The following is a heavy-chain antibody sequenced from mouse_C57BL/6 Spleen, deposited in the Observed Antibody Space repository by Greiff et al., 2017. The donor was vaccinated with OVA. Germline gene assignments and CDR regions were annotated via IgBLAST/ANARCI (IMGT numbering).Heavy chain of an antibody. D-gene: IGHD2-2*01. J-gene: IGHJ4*01. CDR3: ARLGYEGAMDY. CDR1: GYTFSDYG. Sequence: DVMLVEPGGGLVKPGGSLKLSCAASGYTFSDYGMHWVRQAPEKGLEWVGYISSGSGSIYYDETVKGRFTISGDKSKSTVFLQMTSLRSEDTAVYYCARLGYEGAMDYWGQGTSVTVSS. CDR2: ISSGSGSI. V-gene: IGHV5-17*01.